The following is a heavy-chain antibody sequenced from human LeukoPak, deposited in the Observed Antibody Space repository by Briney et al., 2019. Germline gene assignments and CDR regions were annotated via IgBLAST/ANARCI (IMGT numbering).Heavy chain of an antibody. V-gene: IGHV3-13*01. J-gene: IGHJ6*02. Sequence: PGGALRLSCAASGFTFSSYDMHWVPEATGKGREWVSAIGTVGDTYYPGSVKGRFTISRGNAKHSLYLQMNSLRAGYTAVYYWGRFAGDGGESSGYYHNYYGMDVWGQGTTVTVS. CDR3: GRFAGDGGESSGYYHNYYGMDV. CDR1: GFTFSSYD. D-gene: IGHD3-22*01. CDR2: IGTVGDT.